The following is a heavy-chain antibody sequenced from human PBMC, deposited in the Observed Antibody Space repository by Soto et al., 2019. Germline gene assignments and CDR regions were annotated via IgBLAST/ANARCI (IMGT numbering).Heavy chain of an antibody. CDR2: ISYDGSNK. Sequence: QVQLVESGGGVVQPGRSLRLSCAASGFTFSSYGMHWVRQAPGKGLEWVAVISYDGSNKYYADSVKGRFTISRDNSKNTLYLQMNSLRAEDTAVYYCAKELLVKNSGWYDYYYGMDVWGQGTTVTVSS. V-gene: IGHV3-30*18. J-gene: IGHJ6*02. CDR3: AKELLVKNSGWYDYYYGMDV. CDR1: GFTFSSYG. D-gene: IGHD6-19*01.